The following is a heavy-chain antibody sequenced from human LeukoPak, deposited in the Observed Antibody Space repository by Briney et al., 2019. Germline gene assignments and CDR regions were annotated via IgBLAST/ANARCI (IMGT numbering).Heavy chain of an antibody. Sequence: GGSLRLSCAASGFTFSSYSMNWVRQAPGKGLDWVSSISSSSSYIYYADSVKGRFTISRDNAKNSLYLQMNSLRAEDTAVYYCARCPYYYDSSGQPGLFDYWGQGTLVTVSS. CDR3: ARCPYYYDSSGQPGLFDY. D-gene: IGHD3-22*01. V-gene: IGHV3-21*01. CDR1: GFTFSSYS. J-gene: IGHJ4*02. CDR2: ISSSSSYI.